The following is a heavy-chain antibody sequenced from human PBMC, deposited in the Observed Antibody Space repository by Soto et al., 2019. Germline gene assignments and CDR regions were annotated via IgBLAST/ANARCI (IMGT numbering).Heavy chain of an antibody. Sequence: EVELVESGGGLVQPGGSLRLSCGASGLSVRSDYMSWDRQAPGKGLEWIAVMNSGGSTYYADSVRDRFTISRDTSTNTLYLQMNSLRAEDTAVYYCARETTELVVVRPHFYSHTDAWGKGTTV. D-gene: IGHD2-15*01. CDR3: ARETTELVVVRPHFYSHTDA. V-gene: IGHV3-66*01. CDR2: MNSGGST. CDR1: GLSVRSDY. J-gene: IGHJ6*03.